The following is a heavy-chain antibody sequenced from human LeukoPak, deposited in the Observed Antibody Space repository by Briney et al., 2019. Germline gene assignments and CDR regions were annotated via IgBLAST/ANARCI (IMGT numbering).Heavy chain of an antibody. CDR2: INAGNGNT. D-gene: IGHD2-2*01. CDR3: ARGYCSSTSCYLFDY. V-gene: IGHV1-3*01. CDR1: GYTFTSYA. J-gene: IGHJ4*02. Sequence: KPGASVKVSCKASGYTFTSYAMHWVRQAPGQRLEWMGWINAGNGNTKYSRKFQGRVTITRDTSASTAYMELSSLRSEDTAVYYCARGYCSSTSCYLFDYWGQGTLVTVSS.